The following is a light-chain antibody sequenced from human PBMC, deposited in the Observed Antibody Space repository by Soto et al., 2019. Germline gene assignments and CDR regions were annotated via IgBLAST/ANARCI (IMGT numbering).Light chain of an antibody. J-gene: IGKJ1*01. CDR2: DAS. CDR3: QQSDTYSRT. Sequence: DIQMTQSPSTLSASVGDRVTITCRASHSISSWLAWYQQKPGKAPKLLIYDASSLERGVPSRFSGSGSGTEFTLTISSLQPDDFATYYCQQSDTYSRTFGQGTKVDIK. V-gene: IGKV1-5*01. CDR1: HSISSW.